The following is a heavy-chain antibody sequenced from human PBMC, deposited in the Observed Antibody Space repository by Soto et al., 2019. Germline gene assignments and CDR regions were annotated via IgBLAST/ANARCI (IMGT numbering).Heavy chain of an antibody. CDR1: GGTFSSYT. CDR2: IIPIRGIA. V-gene: IGHV1-69*04. J-gene: IGHJ3*02. Sequence: SVKLSCKASGGTFSSYTISWVRQAPGQGLEWMGRIIPIRGIANYAQKFQGRVTITADKSTSTAYMELSSLRSEDTAVYYCARDRGNWVAFDIWGQGTMVTVSS. D-gene: IGHD7-27*01. CDR3: ARDRGNWVAFDI.